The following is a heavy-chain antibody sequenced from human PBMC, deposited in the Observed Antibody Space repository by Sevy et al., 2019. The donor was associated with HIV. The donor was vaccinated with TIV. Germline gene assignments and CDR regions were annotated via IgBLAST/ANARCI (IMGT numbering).Heavy chain of an antibody. V-gene: IGHV3-30*18. CDR1: GFTFSSHG. J-gene: IGHJ4*02. Sequence: EGFLRLSCAASGFTFSSHGMHWVRQAPGKGLEWVAFISYDGSKKYYTDSVKGRFTISRDNSKNTVYLQMNSLRAEDTAVYSCAKLRSAFGPLDDWGQGTLVTVSS. CDR3: AKLRSAFGPLDD. CDR2: ISYDGSKK. D-gene: IGHD3-16*01.